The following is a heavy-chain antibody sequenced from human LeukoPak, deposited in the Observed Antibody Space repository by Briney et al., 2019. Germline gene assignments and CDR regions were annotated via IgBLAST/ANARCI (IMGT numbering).Heavy chain of an antibody. CDR3: EKDTGPLSYYFDY. J-gene: IGHJ4*02. CDR1: GFTFSSYA. D-gene: IGHD2-8*02. Sequence: GGSLRLSSAASGFTFSSYAMSWVRQAPGKGLEWVSAISGSGGSTYYADSVKGRFTISRDNSKNTLYLQMNSLRAEDTAVYYCEKDTGPLSYYFDYWGQGTLVTVSS. V-gene: IGHV3-23*01. CDR2: ISGSGGST.